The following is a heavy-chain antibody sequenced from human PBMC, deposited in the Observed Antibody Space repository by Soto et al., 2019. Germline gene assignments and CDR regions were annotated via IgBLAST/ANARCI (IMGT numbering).Heavy chain of an antibody. V-gene: IGHV1-69*01. D-gene: IGHD2-2*01. CDR3: AGAFILVPTASTHFYYQMDG. J-gene: IGHJ6*02. CDR2: IIPIVGTG. Sequence: QVQLVQSGAEVRKPGSSVTVSCKASGGTFSNYAISWVRQAPGQGLEWMGGIIPIVGTGSYAQKFQGRVTVTAGETTDTGYIELGRLRIGDKAVDYCAGAFILVPTASTHFYYQMDGWGPGTTVTVSS. CDR1: GGTFSNYA.